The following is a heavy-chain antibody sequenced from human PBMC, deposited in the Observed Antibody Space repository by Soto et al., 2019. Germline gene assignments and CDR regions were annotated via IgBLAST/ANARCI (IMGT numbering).Heavy chain of an antibody. D-gene: IGHD6-13*01. CDR1: GYTFTSYG. V-gene: IGHV1-18*01. J-gene: IGHJ1*01. CDR2: ISAYNGNT. CDR3: ARDPCIAEAGTAYFQH. Sequence: QVPLVQSGAEVKKPGASVKVSCKASGYTFTSYGISWVRQAPGQGLEWMGWISAYNGNTNYAQKLQGRVTMTTDTSTSRAYMELRSLKSDDTAVYYCARDPCIAEAGTAYFQHWGQGTLVTVSS.